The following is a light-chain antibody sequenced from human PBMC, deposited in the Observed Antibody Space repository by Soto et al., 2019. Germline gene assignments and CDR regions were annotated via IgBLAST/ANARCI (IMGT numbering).Light chain of an antibody. CDR3: GSYAGSYTFCV. CDR1: SSDVGGYNY. Sequence: QSVLTQPRSVSGSPGQSVTISCTGTSSDVGGYNYVSWYQQHPGKAPKLMIYDVSKRPSGVPDRFSGSKSGNTASLTISGLQAEDEADYYCGSYAGSYTFCVFGTGTKVTVL. CDR2: DVS. J-gene: IGLJ1*01. V-gene: IGLV2-11*01.